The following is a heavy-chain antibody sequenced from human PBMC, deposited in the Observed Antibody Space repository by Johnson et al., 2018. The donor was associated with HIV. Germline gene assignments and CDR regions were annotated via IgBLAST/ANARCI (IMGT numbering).Heavy chain of an antibody. Sequence: VQLVESGGDLVQPGGSLRLSCAASGFTFGKYWMTWVRQAPGKGLEWVANIGQDGSERYYVDSVKGRFTISRDNAQNSLYLQMNSLRPEDTAVYYCARDGVGVFPGGWGVFDILGQGTMVTVSS. CDR2: IGQDGSER. CDR3: ARDGVGVFPGGWGVFDI. V-gene: IGHV3-7*01. J-gene: IGHJ3*02. CDR1: GFTFGKYW. D-gene: IGHD2-21*01.